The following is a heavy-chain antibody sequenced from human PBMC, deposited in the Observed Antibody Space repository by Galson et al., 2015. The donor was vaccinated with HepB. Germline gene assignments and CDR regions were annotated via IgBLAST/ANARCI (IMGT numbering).Heavy chain of an antibody. CDR1: GYTFTSYD. V-gene: IGHV1-8*01. Sequence: SVKDSCKASGYTFTSYDINWVRQATGQGLEWMGWMNPNSGNTGYAQKFQGRVTMTTDTSTSTAYMELRSLRSDDTAVYYCAREYSGWYPSFRDHYYGMDVWGQGTTVTVSS. D-gene: IGHD6-19*01. CDR3: AREYSGWYPSFRDHYYGMDV. CDR2: MNPNSGNT. J-gene: IGHJ6*02.